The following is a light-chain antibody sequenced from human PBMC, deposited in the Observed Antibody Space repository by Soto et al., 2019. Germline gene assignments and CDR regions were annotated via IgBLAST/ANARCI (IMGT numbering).Light chain of an antibody. CDR2: EVT. CDR1: SSDVGHYNY. V-gene: IGLV2-14*01. Sequence: QSALTQPASVSGSPGQSITISCTGTSSDVGHYNYVSWYQQHPGKAPKRMIYEVTNRPSWGSDRFSGSRSGNTASLTISGLQAEDEADYYCRSYTGSNTGVFGGGTKLTVL. J-gene: IGLJ3*02. CDR3: RSYTGSNTGV.